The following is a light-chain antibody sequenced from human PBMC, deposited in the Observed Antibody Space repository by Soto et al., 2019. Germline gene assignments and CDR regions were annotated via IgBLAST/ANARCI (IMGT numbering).Light chain of an antibody. Sequence: QSALTQPPSASGSPGQSVTISCTGTSSDVGGYNYVSWYQHHPGKAPKLMIYEVSKRPSGVPDRFSGSKSGNTASLTVSGLQAEDEADYYCSSYAVTNNFVVFGTGTKVTVL. CDR2: EVS. V-gene: IGLV2-8*01. J-gene: IGLJ1*01. CDR1: SSDVGGYNY. CDR3: SSYAVTNNFVV.